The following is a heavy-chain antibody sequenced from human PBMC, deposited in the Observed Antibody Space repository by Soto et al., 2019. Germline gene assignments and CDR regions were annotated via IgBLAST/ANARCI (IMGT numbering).Heavy chain of an antibody. J-gene: IGHJ4*02. Sequence: EVQLVESGGGMLQPGESLRLSCAASGFTVSSKYMNWVRQAPGKGLEWVSLINTAGDTHYADSVKGRFTISRDNSKNTVDLQMSSLRADDTAVYYCARSSGDYIESREFDYWGQGTLVTVSS. V-gene: IGHV3-66*01. CDR3: ARSSGDYIESREFDY. D-gene: IGHD6-6*01. CDR2: INTAGDT. CDR1: GFTVSSKY.